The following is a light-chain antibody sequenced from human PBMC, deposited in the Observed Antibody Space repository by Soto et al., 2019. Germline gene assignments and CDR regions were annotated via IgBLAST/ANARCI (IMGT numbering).Light chain of an antibody. Sequence: DIQMTQSPSTLSASVGDRVTITCRASQSISSWLAWYQQKPGDAPKLLTYKASSLETGVPSRFSGSGSGTEFTLPISSLQPDDFASYYCQQFDIFPTFGQGTEVEIK. V-gene: IGKV1-5*03. CDR1: QSISSW. CDR3: QQFDIFPT. CDR2: KAS. J-gene: IGKJ1*01.